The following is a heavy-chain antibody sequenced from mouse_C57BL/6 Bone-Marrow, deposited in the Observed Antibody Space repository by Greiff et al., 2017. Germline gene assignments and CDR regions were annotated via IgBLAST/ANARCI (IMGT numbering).Heavy chain of an antibody. Sequence: EVKVVESEGGLVQPGSSMKLSCTASGFTFSDYYMAWVRQVPEKGLEWVANINYDGSSTYYLDSLKSRFIISRDNAKNILYLQMSSLKSEDTATYYCARALTGYFDYWGQGTTLTVSS. J-gene: IGHJ2*01. CDR3: ARALTGYFDY. CDR2: INYDGSST. CDR1: GFTFSDYY. V-gene: IGHV5-16*01. D-gene: IGHD4-1*01.